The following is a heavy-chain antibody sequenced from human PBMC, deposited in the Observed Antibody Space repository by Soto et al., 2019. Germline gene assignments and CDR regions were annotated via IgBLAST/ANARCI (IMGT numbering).Heavy chain of an antibody. D-gene: IGHD2-2*01. Sequence: ASVKVSCKASGYTFTGYYMQWVQQAPGQGLEWMGWLNPNSGGTNYAQKFQGRVTMTRVTSISTAYMELRRLRSDDTAVYSCARGISPKYCSGTTCYALGAFDIWGQGTMVTVSS. V-gene: IGHV1-2*02. J-gene: IGHJ3*02. CDR3: ARGISPKYCSGTTCYALGAFDI. CDR1: GYTFTGYY. CDR2: LNPNSGGT.